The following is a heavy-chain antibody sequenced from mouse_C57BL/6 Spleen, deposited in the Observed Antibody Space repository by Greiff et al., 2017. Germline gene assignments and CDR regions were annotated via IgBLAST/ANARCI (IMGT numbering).Heavy chain of an antibody. CDR3: AREEDGSSYVGYWYFDV. CDR1: GFNIKNTY. Sequence: EVQLQQSVAELVRPGASVKLSCTASGFNIKNTYMHWVKQRPEQGLEWIGRIDPANGNTKYAPKFQGKATITADTSSNTAYLQLSSLTSEDTAIYYCAREEDGSSYVGYWYFDVWGTGTTVTVSS. V-gene: IGHV14-3*01. D-gene: IGHD1-1*01. CDR2: IDPANGNT. J-gene: IGHJ1*03.